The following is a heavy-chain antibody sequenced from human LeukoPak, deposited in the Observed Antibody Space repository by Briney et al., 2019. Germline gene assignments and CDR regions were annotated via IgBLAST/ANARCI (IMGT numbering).Heavy chain of an antibody. CDR3: AKDDGSATMGFDS. J-gene: IGHJ5*01. V-gene: IGHV1-69*05. CDR2: IIPIFRTT. D-gene: IGHD1-26*01. CDR1: GGTFSNYA. Sequence: ASVKVSCKASGGTFSNYAFSWVRQAPGQGLEWMGGIIPIFRTTNYAEQFQGRVTITTDESTNAAYLDLSSLRSEDMAVYYCAKDDGSATMGFDSWGQGTLVSASS.